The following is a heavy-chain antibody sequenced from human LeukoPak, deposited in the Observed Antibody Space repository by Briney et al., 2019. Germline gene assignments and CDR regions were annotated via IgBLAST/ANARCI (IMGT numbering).Heavy chain of an antibody. CDR3: TRDHRDDWNPGFYFDY. Sequence: GGSLRLSCTASGFAFGDFAMNWVRQAPGKGLEWVGFIKTKLYGGTTEYAASVKGRFTISRDDSKAIAYLQMNSLKTEDTAVYYCTRDHRDDWNPGFYFDYWGQGTLVTVSS. V-gene: IGHV3-49*04. CDR2: IKTKLYGGTT. J-gene: IGHJ4*02. D-gene: IGHD1-1*01. CDR1: GFAFGDFA.